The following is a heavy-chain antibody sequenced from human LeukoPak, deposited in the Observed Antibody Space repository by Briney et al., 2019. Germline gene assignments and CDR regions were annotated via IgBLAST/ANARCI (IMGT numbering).Heavy chain of an antibody. D-gene: IGHD3-9*01. CDR3: AREPTYYDILTGYNFFDY. Sequence: GASVKVSCKASGYTFTGYYMHWVRQAPGQGLEWMGWINPNSGGTNYAQKFQGRVTTTRDTSISTAYMELSRLRSDDTAVYYCAREPTYYDILTGYNFFDYWGQGTLVTVSS. J-gene: IGHJ4*02. V-gene: IGHV1-2*02. CDR1: GYTFTGYY. CDR2: INPNSGGT.